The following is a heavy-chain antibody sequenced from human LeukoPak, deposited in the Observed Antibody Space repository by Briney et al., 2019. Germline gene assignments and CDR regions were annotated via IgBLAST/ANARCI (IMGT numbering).Heavy chain of an antibody. D-gene: IGHD6-13*01. V-gene: IGHV3-48*02. Sequence: GGSLRLSCAASGFTFSSYSMNWVRQAPGKGLEWVSYISSSSSTIYSADSVKGRFTISRDNAKNSLYLQMNSLRDEDTAVYYCARAPSDSSSWGYYFYYWGQGTLVTISS. J-gene: IGHJ4*02. CDR2: ISSSSSTI. CDR3: ARAPSDSSSWGYYFYY. CDR1: GFTFSSYS.